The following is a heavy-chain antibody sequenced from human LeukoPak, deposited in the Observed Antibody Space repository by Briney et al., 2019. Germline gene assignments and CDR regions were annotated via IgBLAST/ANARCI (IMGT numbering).Heavy chain of an antibody. CDR2: INPNSGGT. Sequence: GASVKVSCKASGYTFTGYCMHWVRQAPGQGLEWMGWINPNSGGTNYAQKFQGRVTMTRDTSISTAYMELSRLRSDDTAVYYCAREYCSSTSCLDDPWGQGTLVTVSS. CDR1: GYTFTGYC. D-gene: IGHD2-2*01. V-gene: IGHV1-2*02. J-gene: IGHJ5*02. CDR3: AREYCSSTSCLDDP.